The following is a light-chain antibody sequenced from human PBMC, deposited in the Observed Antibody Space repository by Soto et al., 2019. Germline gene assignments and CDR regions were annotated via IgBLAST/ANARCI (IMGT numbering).Light chain of an antibody. CDR3: QQCGSSPIT. Sequence: EIVLTQSPGTLSLSPGERATLSCRASQSVSSIYLAWYQQKPGQAPRLLIYGASTRATGIPDRFSGSGSGTDFTLTISRLEPEDFAVYYCQQCGSSPITFGQGTRLEIK. J-gene: IGKJ5*01. CDR2: GAS. CDR1: QSVSSIY. V-gene: IGKV3-20*01.